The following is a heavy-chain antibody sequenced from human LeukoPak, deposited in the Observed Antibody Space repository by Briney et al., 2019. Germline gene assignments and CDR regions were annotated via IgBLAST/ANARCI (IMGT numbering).Heavy chain of an antibody. D-gene: IGHD3-22*01. V-gene: IGHV3-23*01. CDR3: AKGSYYDSSGSFYFDY. J-gene: IGHJ4*02. Sequence: GGSLRLSCAASGFTFSSYAMSWVRQAPGKGLEWVSAISGSGGSTYYADSVKGRFTISRDNSKNALYLQMNSLRAEDTAVYYCAKGSYYDSSGSFYFDYWGQGTLVTVSS. CDR1: GFTFSSYA. CDR2: ISGSGGST.